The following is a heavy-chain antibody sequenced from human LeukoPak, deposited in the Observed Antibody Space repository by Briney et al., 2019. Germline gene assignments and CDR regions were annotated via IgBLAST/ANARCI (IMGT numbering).Heavy chain of an antibody. J-gene: IGHJ4*02. CDR2: SKNKGNNYTT. Sequence: GGSLRLSCAASGFTSSNYYMDWVRQAPGKGLEWVGRSKNKGNNYTTEYAASVKGRFTISRDDSENSLCLQMNSLKSEDTAVYFCAREGDSSGPDFVYWGQGTLVTVSS. CDR3: AREGDSSGPDFVY. CDR1: GFTSSNYY. V-gene: IGHV3-72*01. D-gene: IGHD6-19*01.